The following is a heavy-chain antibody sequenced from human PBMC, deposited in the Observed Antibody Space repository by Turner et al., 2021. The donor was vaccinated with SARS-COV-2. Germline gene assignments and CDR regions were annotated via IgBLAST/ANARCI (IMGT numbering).Heavy chain of an antibody. CDR1: GYTFTSYD. Sequence: QVQLVHSGAEVKKPGASVTVSCKAYGYTFTSYDINWVRQATGQGLEWMGWMNPNSGNTGYAQKFQGRVTITRNTSISTAYMELSSLRSEDTAVYYCARGGYCSSTSCSPYWYFDLWGRGTLVTVSS. V-gene: IGHV1-8*03. CDR3: ARGGYCSSTSCSPYWYFDL. D-gene: IGHD2-2*01. J-gene: IGHJ2*01. CDR2: MNPNSGNT.